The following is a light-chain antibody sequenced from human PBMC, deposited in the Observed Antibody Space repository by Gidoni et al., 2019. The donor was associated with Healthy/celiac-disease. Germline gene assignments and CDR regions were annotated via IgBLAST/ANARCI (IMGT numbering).Light chain of an antibody. Sequence: QSDLTQPASVSGSPGQAITISCTGTSSDVGSYNRVSWYQQHPGKAPKLMIYEVSKRPSGVSNRFSGSKSGNTASLTISWLQAEDEADYYCCSYAGSSIFYVFGTGTKVTVL. CDR3: CSYAGSSIFYV. V-gene: IGLV2-23*02. J-gene: IGLJ1*01. CDR1: SSDVGSYNR. CDR2: EVS.